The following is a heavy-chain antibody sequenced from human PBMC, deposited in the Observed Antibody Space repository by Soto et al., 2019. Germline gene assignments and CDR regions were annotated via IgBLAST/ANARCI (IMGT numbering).Heavy chain of an antibody. CDR3: ARGTEVEMAGQLCYFDY. CDR2: ISYDGSNK. CDR1: GFTFRSYA. D-gene: IGHD6-19*01. V-gene: IGHV3-30-3*01. J-gene: IGHJ4*02. Sequence: QVQLVESGGGVVQPGRSLRLSCAASGFTFRSYAMHWVRQAPGKGLEWVAVISYDGSNKYYADSVKGRFTISRDDSKNTLYLHMNSLRAEDTAVYYCARGTEVEMAGQLCYFDYWGQGTLVTVSS.